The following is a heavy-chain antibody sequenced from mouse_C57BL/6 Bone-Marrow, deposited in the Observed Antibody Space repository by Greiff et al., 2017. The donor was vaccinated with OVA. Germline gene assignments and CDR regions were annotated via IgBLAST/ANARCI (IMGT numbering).Heavy chain of an antibody. CDR3: VNYDFDY. J-gene: IGHJ2*01. Sequence: QVQLKESGPELVKPGASVKISCKASGYAFSSSWMNWVKQRPGKGLEWIGRIYPGDGDTNYNGKFKGKATLTADKSSSTAYMQLSSLTSEDSAVYFCVNYDFDYWGQGTTLTVSS. V-gene: IGHV1-82*01. CDR2: IYPGDGDT. D-gene: IGHD2-1*01. CDR1: GYAFSSSW.